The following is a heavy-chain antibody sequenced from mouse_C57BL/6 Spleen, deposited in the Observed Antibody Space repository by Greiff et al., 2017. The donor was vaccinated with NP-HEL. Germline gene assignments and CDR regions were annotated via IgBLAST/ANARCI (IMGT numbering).Heavy chain of an antibody. CDR1: GYSITSGYY. CDR2: ISYDGSN. Sequence: VQLQQSGPGLVKPSQSLSLTCSVTGYSITSGYYWNWIRQFPGNKLEWMGYISYDGSNNYNPSLKNRISITRDTSKHQFFLKLNSVTTEDTATYYCAREGANWFDYWGQGTTLTVSS. D-gene: IGHD4-1*01. V-gene: IGHV3-6*01. CDR3: AREGANWFDY. J-gene: IGHJ2*01.